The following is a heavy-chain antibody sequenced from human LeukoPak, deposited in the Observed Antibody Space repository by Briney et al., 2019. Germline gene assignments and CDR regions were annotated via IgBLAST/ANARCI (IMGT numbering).Heavy chain of an antibody. CDR1: GYSISSGYY. CDR3: ARRKGYSYGYFYYMDV. V-gene: IGHV4-38-2*02. D-gene: IGHD5-18*01. J-gene: IGHJ6*03. Sequence: KPSETLSLTCTVSGYSISSGYYWSWIRQPPGKGLEWIGEINHSGSTNYNPSLKSRVTISVDTSKNQFSLKLSSVTAADTAVYYCARRKGYSYGYFYYMDVWGKGTTVTISS. CDR2: INHSGST.